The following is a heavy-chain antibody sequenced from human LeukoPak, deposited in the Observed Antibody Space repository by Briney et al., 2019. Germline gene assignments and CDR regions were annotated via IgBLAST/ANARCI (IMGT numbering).Heavy chain of an antibody. CDR1: GFTFDDYA. V-gene: IGHV3-43D*03. Sequence: AGGSLRLSCAASGFTFDDYAMHWVRQAPGKGLEWVSLISWDGGSTYYADSVKGRFTISRDNSKNSLYLQMNSLRAEDTALYYCAKDARGGVTNYYYYYYMDVWGKGTTVTVSS. CDR3: AKDARGGVTNYYYYYYMDV. D-gene: IGHD5-18*01. J-gene: IGHJ6*03. CDR2: ISWDGGST.